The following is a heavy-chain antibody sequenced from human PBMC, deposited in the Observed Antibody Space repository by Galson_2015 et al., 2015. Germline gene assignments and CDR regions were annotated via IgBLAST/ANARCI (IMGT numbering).Heavy chain of an antibody. CDR2: INGNNGNP. CDR1: GYILNGYS. CDR3: ARTSSSGWYTDY. V-gene: IGHV7-4-1*02. Sequence: SVKVSCKASGYILNGYSLNWVRQAPGQGLEWMGWINGNNGNPTYAQGFTGRFVFSLDTSVSTAYLQITSLKPGDTAVYSCARTSSSGWYTDYWGQGTLVTVSS. D-gene: IGHD6-19*01. J-gene: IGHJ4*02.